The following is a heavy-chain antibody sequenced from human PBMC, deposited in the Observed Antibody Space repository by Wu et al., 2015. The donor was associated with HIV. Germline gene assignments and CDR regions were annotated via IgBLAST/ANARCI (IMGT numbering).Heavy chain of an antibody. CDR3: TRGVRFVDPLTGTDKYQFDY. J-gene: IGHJ4*02. Sequence: QVQLVQSGAEVKKPGASVKVSCKASGYTFSDYDINWFRQATGQGLEWMAWMNPRSGSTGVAQRFQGRVTMTRSTSINTVYMELTNLRSEDTAVYYCTRGVRFVDPLTGTDKYQFDYWARERWSPSPQ. CDR2: MNPRSGST. CDR1: GYTFSDYD. D-gene: IGHD1-7*01. V-gene: IGHV1-8*01.